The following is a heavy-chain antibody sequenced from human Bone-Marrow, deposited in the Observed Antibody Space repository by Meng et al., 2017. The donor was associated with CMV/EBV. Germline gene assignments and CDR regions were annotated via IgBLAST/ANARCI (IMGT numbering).Heavy chain of an antibody. D-gene: IGHD3-10*01. CDR2: ISAYNGNT. CDR3: VWITMVRGVTGGVGFDP. J-gene: IGHJ5*02. Sequence: LGQSGAEVKKPGASRKVSCKASGYTFTSYWISRVRQAHGQGLAWMGWISAYNGNTNYAQKLQGRVTMTTDPSTSTAYMELRSLRSDDTAVYYCVWITMVRGVTGGVGFDPWGQGTLVTVSS. CDR1: GYTFTSYW. V-gene: IGHV1-18*01.